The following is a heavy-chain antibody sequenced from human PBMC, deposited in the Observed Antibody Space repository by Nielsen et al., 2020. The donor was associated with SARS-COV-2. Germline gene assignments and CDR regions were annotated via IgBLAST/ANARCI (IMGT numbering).Heavy chain of an antibody. CDR2: ISASGGST. J-gene: IGHJ3*02. CDR3: AKDDVVRGDAFDI. D-gene: IGHD3-10*01. V-gene: IGHV3-23*01. CDR1: GFTFNIYA. Sequence: GGSLRLSCKASGFTFNIYAMAWVRRTPGRGLQWVSGISASGGSTYYTDSVKGRFAVSRDNSRNTLYLQMHSLRVEDTALYYCAKDDVVRGDAFDIWGQGTMVTVSS.